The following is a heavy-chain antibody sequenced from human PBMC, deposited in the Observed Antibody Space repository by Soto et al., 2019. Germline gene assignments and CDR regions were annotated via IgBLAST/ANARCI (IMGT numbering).Heavy chain of an antibody. V-gene: IGHV1-69*18. D-gene: IGHD3-16*01. Sequence: QVQLEQSGAEVKRPGSSVKVSCKTSGGNFNTYPISWVRQAPGHRLEWMGKIIPIFGTPDYAQKFQGRVKINADEATTTVYMELRSLKADESAVYYLARDRRLWGSTCWKRENLFDIWGQGTMVTVSS. CDR1: GGNFNTYP. CDR2: IIPIFGTP. CDR3: ARDRRLWGSTCWKRENLFDI. J-gene: IGHJ3*02.